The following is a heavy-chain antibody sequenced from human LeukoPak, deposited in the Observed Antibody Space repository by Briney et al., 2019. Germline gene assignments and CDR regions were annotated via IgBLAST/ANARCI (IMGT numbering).Heavy chain of an antibody. CDR2: IIPILGIA. Sequence: SVKVSCKASGYTFTDYYMHWVRQAPGQGLEWMGRIIPILGIANYAQKFQGRVTITADKSTSTAYMELSSLRSEDTAVYYCARVRKEWTPKGMDVWGQGTTVTVSS. J-gene: IGHJ6*02. CDR3: ARVRKEWTPKGMDV. CDR1: GYTFTDYY. V-gene: IGHV1-69*04. D-gene: IGHD3-3*01.